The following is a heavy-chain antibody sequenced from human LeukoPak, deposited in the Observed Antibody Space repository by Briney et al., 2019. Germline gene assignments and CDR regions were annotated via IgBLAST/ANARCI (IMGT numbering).Heavy chain of an antibody. CDR2: TYSGGST. CDR1: GFTVSSNY. CDR3: ARVSPFDY. J-gene: IGHJ4*02. V-gene: IGHV3-66*01. Sequence: GGSLRLSCAASGFTVSSNYMSWVPQAPGKGLEWVSLTYSGGSTYYADSVKGRFTISRDSSKNTLYLQMNSLRVEDTAVYYCARVSPFDYWGQGTLVTVSS.